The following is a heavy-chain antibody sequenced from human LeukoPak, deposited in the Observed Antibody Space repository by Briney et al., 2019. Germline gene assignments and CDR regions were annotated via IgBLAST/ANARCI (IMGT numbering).Heavy chain of an antibody. CDR3: ARDSGPGYSSSWARYYYGMDV. J-gene: IGHJ6*02. Sequence: ASVKVSCKASGYTFSNCVMNWVRQAPGQGLEWMGWINTNTGNPTYAQGFTGRFVFSLDTSVSTAYLQISSLKAEDTAVYYCARDSGPGYSSSWARYYYGMDVWGQGTTVTVSS. D-gene: IGHD6-13*01. V-gene: IGHV7-4-1*02. CDR2: INTNTGNP. CDR1: GYTFSNCV.